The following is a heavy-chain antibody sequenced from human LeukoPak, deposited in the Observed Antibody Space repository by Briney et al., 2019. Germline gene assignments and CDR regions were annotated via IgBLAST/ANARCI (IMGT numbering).Heavy chain of an antibody. CDR3: VRGIGLSSGWYEFDY. D-gene: IGHD6-19*01. CDR1: GFTFMNYA. Sequence: GGSLRLSCAASGFTFMNYAIHWVRQAPGKGLEWVSLISFDGSNKYFADSVKGRFTISRDNSKNTLHLQMNSLRAEDTALYYCVRGIGLSSGWYEFDYWGQGTLVTVSS. J-gene: IGHJ4*02. CDR2: ISFDGSNK. V-gene: IGHV3-30-3*01.